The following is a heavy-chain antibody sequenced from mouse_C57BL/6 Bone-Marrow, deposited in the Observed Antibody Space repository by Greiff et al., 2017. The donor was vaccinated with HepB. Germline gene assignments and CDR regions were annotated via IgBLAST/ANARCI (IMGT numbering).Heavy chain of an antibody. D-gene: IGHD2-3*01. CDR2: IYPGSGST. CDR1: GYTFTSYW. Sequence: QVQLQQSGAELVKPGASVKMSCKASGYTFTSYWITWVKQRPGQGLEWIGDIYPGSGSTNYNEKFKSKATLTVDTSSSTAYMQLSSLTSEDSAVYYCARAPYDGYSYYYAMDYWGQGTSVTVSS. CDR3: ARAPYDGYSYYYAMDY. V-gene: IGHV1-55*01. J-gene: IGHJ4*01.